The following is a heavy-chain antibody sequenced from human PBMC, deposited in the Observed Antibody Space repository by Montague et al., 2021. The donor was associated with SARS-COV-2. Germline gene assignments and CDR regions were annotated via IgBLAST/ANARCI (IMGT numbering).Heavy chain of an antibody. CDR1: GGSFGGHS. Sequence: SETLSLTCAVYGGSFGGHSWTWIRQPPGKGLEWIGEINQSGGTNYNPSLKSRVTISVDTSKNQFSLKLSSLTAADTAVYYCARGLTDVTVILVFVGASLYFDSWGQGALVTVSS. V-gene: IGHV4-34*01. D-gene: IGHD3-22*01. CDR3: ARGLTDVTVILVFVGASLYFDS. J-gene: IGHJ4*02. CDR2: INQSGGT.